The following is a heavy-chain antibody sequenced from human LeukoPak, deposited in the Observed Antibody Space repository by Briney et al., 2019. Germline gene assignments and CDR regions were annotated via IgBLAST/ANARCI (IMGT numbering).Heavy chain of an antibody. J-gene: IGHJ6*03. CDR2: IKQDGSEK. D-gene: IGHD3-22*01. CDR3: ASVRSEYYYDSSGYYYYYYMDV. V-gene: IGHV3-7*01. CDR1: GFTFSSYW. Sequence: PGGSLRLSCAASGFTFSSYWMSWVRQAPGKGLEWVANIKQDGSEKYYVDSVKGRFTISRDNAKNSLYLQMNSLRAEDTAVYYCASVRSEYYYDSSGYYYYYYMDVWGKGTTVTVSS.